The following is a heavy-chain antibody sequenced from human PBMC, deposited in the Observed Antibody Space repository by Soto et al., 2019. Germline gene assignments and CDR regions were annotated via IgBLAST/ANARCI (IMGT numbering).Heavy chain of an antibody. CDR3: ARQASNGQWFL. J-gene: IGHJ6*02. CDR2: IYPGDSDI. D-gene: IGHD3-22*01. Sequence: PXESLTISCKGSGYPFTSYWIGLVRQTPGKGLEWMAIIYPGDSDIRYSPSFQGQVTISADKSISTAYLQWSSLKASDTAMYYCARQASNGQWFLWGQGTTVTVSS. CDR1: GYPFTSYW. V-gene: IGHV5-51*01.